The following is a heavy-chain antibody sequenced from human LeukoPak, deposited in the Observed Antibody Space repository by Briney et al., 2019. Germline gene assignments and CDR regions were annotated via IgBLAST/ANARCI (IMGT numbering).Heavy chain of an antibody. V-gene: IGHV3-7*01. CDR1: GFRFSTYW. CDR3: ARSRSFEFWSGYFHRLAGWFDP. CDR2: IKQDGSEK. D-gene: IGHD3-3*01. Sequence: GGSLRRSCAASGFRFSTYWMSWVRQAPGKGLEWVANIKQDGSEKYYVDSVKGRFTVSRDNAKNSLYLEMTSLRAEATAVSYCARSRSFEFWSGYFHRLAGWFDPWGQGPLAPVSS. J-gene: IGHJ5*02.